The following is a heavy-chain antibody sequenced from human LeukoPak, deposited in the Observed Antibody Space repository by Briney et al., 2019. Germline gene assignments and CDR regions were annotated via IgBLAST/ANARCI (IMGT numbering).Heavy chain of an antibody. D-gene: IGHD2-15*01. V-gene: IGHV1-46*01. J-gene: IGHJ4*02. CDR2: INPSGGNT. Sequence: GASVNVSCKASGYTFTSYYMHWVRQAPGRGLEWMGIINPSGGNTSYAQKFQGRVTMTRDTSTSTVYMELSSLRSEDPAVYYCARDVSDCSGGSCYSYFDYWGQGTLVTVSS. CDR1: GYTFTSYY. CDR3: ARDVSDCSGGSCYSYFDY.